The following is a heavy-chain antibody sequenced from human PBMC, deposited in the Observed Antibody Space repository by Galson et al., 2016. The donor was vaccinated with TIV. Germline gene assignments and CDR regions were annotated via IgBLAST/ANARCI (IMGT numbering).Heavy chain of an antibody. CDR3: SREKYSGFGF. CDR1: GYTFTTYY. Sequence: SVKVSCKASGYTFTTYYIHWVRQAPGQGLEWMGMLNPSGVTTSYAEKFQDRVTMSMDTSTSTFYMELSSLTSEDTAIYYCSREKYSGFGFWGQGTLVTVSS. V-gene: IGHV1-46*01. J-gene: IGHJ4*02. D-gene: IGHD5-12*01. CDR2: LNPSGVTT.